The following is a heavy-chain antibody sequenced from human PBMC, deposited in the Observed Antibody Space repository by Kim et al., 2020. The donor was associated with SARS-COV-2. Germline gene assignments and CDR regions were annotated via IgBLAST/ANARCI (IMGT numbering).Heavy chain of an antibody. J-gene: IGHJ3*02. CDR1: GGSISSYY. CDR2: IYYSGST. D-gene: IGHD3-9*01. Sequence: SETLSLTCTVSGGSISSYYWSWIRQPPGKGLEWIGYIYYSGSTNYNPSLKSRVTISVDTSKNQFSLKLSSVTAADTAVYYCARDNMYYDILTGWGTNGAFDIWGQGTMVTVSS. CDR3: ARDNMYYDILTGWGTNGAFDI. V-gene: IGHV4-59*13.